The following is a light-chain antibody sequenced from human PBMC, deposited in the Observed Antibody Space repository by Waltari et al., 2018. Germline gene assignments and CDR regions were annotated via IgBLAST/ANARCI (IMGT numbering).Light chain of an antibody. Sequence: DIQMTQSPSSLSASVGDRVTIACRASQNIDTYLNWYQQKPGKAPKLLIYTASTLQSGVPSRFSGSGSGTDFSLTISSLQPEDFAIYYCQQSYGTPRTFGQGTKVEIK. V-gene: IGKV1-39*01. CDR1: QNIDTY. CDR3: QQSYGTPRT. J-gene: IGKJ1*01. CDR2: TAS.